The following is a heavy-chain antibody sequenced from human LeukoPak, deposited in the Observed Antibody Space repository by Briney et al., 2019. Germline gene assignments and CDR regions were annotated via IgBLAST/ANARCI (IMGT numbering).Heavy chain of an antibody. CDR3: ARFSQYFDTSSHYLDY. CDR1: GGSFSGYY. CDR2: INHSGST. Sequence: SETLSLTCAVYGGSFSGYYWSWIRQPPGKGLEWIGEINHSGSTNYNPSLKSRVTISVDTSKNQFSLKLSSVTAADTAVYYCARFSQYFDTSSHYLDYWGQGILVTVSS. D-gene: IGHD3-22*01. V-gene: IGHV4-34*01. J-gene: IGHJ4*02.